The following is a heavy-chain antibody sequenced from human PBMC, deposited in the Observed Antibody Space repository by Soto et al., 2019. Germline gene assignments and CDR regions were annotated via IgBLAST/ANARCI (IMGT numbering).Heavy chain of an antibody. CDR3: ARLVADRPVQDGMDV. CDR2: ISSSSSNI. V-gene: IGHV3-21*01. D-gene: IGHD6-6*01. Sequence: EVQLVESGGGLVKPGGSLRLSCAASGFTFSSYSMNWVRQAPGKGLEWVSSISSSSSNIYYADSVKGRFTISRDKAKNSLYLQMNSLRAEDRAVYYCARLVADRPVQDGMDVWGQGTTVTVSS. CDR1: GFTFSSYS. J-gene: IGHJ6*02.